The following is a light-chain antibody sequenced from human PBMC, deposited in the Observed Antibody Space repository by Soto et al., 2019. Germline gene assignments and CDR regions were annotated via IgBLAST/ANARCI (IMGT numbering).Light chain of an antibody. CDR3: HHYVSSVWT. CDR1: QSLSNNN. CDR2: GVS. V-gene: IGKV3-20*01. J-gene: IGKJ1*01. Sequence: EIVLTQSPGTLSLSPGERATLSCRGSQSLSNNNLAWYQQKPGQAPRLLIRGVSSRATGIPDRFSGSGSETDFTLTITRVEPEDFAVYYCHHYVSSVWTFGQGTKVEL.